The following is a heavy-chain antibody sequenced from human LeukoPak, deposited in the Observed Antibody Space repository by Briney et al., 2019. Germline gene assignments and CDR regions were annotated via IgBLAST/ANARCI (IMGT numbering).Heavy chain of an antibody. Sequence: GGSLRLSCAASGFTFSRYEMNWVRQAPGKGLEWVSYISSSGSTIYYADSVKGRFTISRDNAKNLLYLQMNSLRAEDTAVYYCARDSSLGGVRDYWGQGTLVTVSS. V-gene: IGHV3-48*03. D-gene: IGHD3-16*01. CDR3: ARDSSLGGVRDY. CDR1: GFTFSRYE. J-gene: IGHJ4*02. CDR2: ISSSGSTI.